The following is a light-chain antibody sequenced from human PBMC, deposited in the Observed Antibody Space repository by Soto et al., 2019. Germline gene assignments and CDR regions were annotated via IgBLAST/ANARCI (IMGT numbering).Light chain of an antibody. V-gene: IGKV1-6*01. J-gene: IGKJ1*01. Sequence: ARRDIRNDLGWYQQKAGKVPKLLIHAASILHSGVPSRFSGSGSGTDFTLTISSLQPEDFATYYCLQDYNFPRTFGQGAKVDIK. CDR1: RDIRND. CDR2: AAS. CDR3: LQDYNFPRT.